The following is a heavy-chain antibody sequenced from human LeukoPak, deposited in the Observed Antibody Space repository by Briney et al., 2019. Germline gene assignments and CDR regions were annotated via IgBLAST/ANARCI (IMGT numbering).Heavy chain of an antibody. D-gene: IGHD6-13*01. CDR3: AREVIRAGGTDAFDI. CDR2: IYYTGSA. V-gene: IGHV4-31*03. CDR1: GGSISSANYY. Sequence: PSETLSLTCTVSGGSISSANYYWSWLRQHPEKGLEWLGYIYYTGSAHYNPSLDSRVTLSVDTSKNQFSLTLISMTAADTAVYYCAREVIRAGGTDAFDIWGQGTTVTVSS. J-gene: IGHJ3*02.